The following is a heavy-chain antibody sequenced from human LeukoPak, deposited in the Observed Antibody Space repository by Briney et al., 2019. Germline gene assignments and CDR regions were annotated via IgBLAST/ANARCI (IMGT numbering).Heavy chain of an antibody. Sequence: SVKVSCKASRGTFSRCAIGWVRQAPGQGLEWMGGIFPIFRTAHYAQKFQGRVTITTDESTSTAYMELNSLRSEDTAVYYCATGGSYQSLPFDYWGQGTLVTVSS. D-gene: IGHD1-26*01. V-gene: IGHV1-69*05. CDR2: IFPIFRTA. CDR1: RGTFSRCA. CDR3: ATGGSYQSLPFDY. J-gene: IGHJ4*02.